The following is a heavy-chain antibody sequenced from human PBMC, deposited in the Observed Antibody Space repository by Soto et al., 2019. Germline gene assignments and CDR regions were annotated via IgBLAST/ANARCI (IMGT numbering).Heavy chain of an antibody. J-gene: IGHJ5*02. CDR2: IYYSGST. D-gene: IGHD1-26*01. V-gene: IGHV4-30-4*01. Sequence: SETLALTXTVSDGSISRGDYFWCWIRQPPGKGLEWNGYIYYSGSTYYNPSLKSRGTISVDPSRNQVSLKLSSVTAADTAVYYCARVASGATTVNWFEPWCEGALV. CDR1: DGSISRGDYF. CDR3: ARVASGATTVNWFEP.